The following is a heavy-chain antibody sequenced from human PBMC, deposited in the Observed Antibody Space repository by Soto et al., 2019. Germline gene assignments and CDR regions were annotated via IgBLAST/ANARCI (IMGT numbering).Heavy chain of an antibody. D-gene: IGHD2-2*01. Sequence: SETLSLTCSVYGGSFSGYYWSWIRQPPGKGLEWIGEINHSGSTNYNPSLKSRVTISVDTSKNQFSLKLSSVTAADTAVYYCARGSSIYPYSYSSGMAVWGQGPTVTVS. CDR3: ARGSSIYPYSYSSGMAV. J-gene: IGHJ6*02. V-gene: IGHV4-34*01. CDR1: GGSFSGYY. CDR2: INHSGST.